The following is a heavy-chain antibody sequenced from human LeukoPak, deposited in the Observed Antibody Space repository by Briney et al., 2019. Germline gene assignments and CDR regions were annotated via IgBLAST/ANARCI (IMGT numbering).Heavy chain of an antibody. D-gene: IGHD1-26*01. CDR2: ISSDGSST. Sequence: PGGSLRLSYAASGFTFSSYAMYWVRQAPGKGLVWVSRISSDGSSTIYADSVKGRFTISRDIAKNTLYLQMNSLRAEGTAVYYCARAQMGAPTDYWGQGTLVTVSS. CDR1: GFTFSSYA. CDR3: ARAQMGAPTDY. V-gene: IGHV3-74*01. J-gene: IGHJ4*02.